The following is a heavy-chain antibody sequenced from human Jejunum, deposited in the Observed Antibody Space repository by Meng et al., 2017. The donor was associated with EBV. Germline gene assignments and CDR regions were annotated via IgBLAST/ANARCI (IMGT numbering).Heavy chain of an antibody. D-gene: IGHD3-10*01. J-gene: IGHJ4*02. V-gene: IGHV3-33*01. Sequence: VQLVESGGVLVRPGRSLRLSCEASGFTFSSDGMPWVRQAQGKGLEWVAVIWSDGSTKYYADSVKGRFTISRDNSEKTLSLQMNSLRAEDTAVYYCARRGSGSYCFDYWGQGTLVTVSS. CDR2: IWSDGSTK. CDR1: GFTFSSDG. CDR3: ARRGSGSYCFDY.